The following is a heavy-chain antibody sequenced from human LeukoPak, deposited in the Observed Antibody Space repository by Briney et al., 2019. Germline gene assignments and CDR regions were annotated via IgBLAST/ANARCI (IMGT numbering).Heavy chain of an antibody. V-gene: IGHV3-23*01. CDR1: GFTFSSYA. D-gene: IGHD3-22*01. CDR3: AKVGGGMIVVVRFDY. CDR2: ISGGGGSR. J-gene: IGHJ4*02. Sequence: GGSLRLSCAASGFTFSSYAMTWVRQAPGKGLEWVSAISGGGGSRDYADSVKGRFTISRDNSKNTLYLQMNSLRAEDTAVYYCAKVGGGMIVVVRFDYWGQGTLVTVSS.